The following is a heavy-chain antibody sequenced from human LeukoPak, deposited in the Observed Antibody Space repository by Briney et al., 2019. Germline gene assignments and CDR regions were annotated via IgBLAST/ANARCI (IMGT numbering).Heavy chain of an antibody. CDR1: GFTFSSYG. J-gene: IGHJ4*02. CDR3: AKETAAGIAVAGTPVFAAAFDI. Sequence: GGSLRLSCAASGFTFSSYGMHWVRQAPGKGLEWVAVISYDGSNKYYADSVKGRFTISRDNSKNTLYLQMNSLRAEDTAVYYCAKETAAGIAVAGTPVFAAAFDIWGQGTLVTVSS. CDR2: ISYDGSNK. V-gene: IGHV3-30*18. D-gene: IGHD6-19*01.